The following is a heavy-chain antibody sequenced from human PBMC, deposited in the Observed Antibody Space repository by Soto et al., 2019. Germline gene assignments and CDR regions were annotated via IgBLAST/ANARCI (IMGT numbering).Heavy chain of an antibody. V-gene: IGHV3-23*01. CDR3: AHPRGYGVFDAVDI. CDR2: ISSSGGST. D-gene: IGHD4-17*01. J-gene: IGHJ3*02. Sequence: GGSLRLSCAASGFIFTTCAMNWVRQAPGKGLEWVAAISSSGGSTFYAESVRGRFTISRDNSINTLFLEMTILRTEDTAVYYCAHPRGYGVFDAVDIWGQGTMVTVSS. CDR1: GFIFTTCA.